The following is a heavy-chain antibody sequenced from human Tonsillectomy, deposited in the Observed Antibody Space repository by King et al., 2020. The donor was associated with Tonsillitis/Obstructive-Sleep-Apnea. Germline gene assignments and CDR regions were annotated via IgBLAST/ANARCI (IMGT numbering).Heavy chain of an antibody. CDR3: GTRAIFGVVIHDY. CDR1: GGSISSSSYY. J-gene: IGHJ4*02. CDR2: IYYSGST. D-gene: IGHD3-3*01. Sequence: QLQESGPGLVKPSETLSLTCTVSGGSISSSSYYWGWIRQPPGKGLEWIGIIYYSGSTYYNPSLKSRVTISVDTSKNQFSQKLSSVTAADTAVYYCGTRAIFGVVIHDYWGQGTLVTVSS. V-gene: IGHV4-39*01.